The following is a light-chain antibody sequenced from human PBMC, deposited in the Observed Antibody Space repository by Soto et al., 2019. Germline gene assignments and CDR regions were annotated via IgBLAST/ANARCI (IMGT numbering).Light chain of an antibody. Sequence: EIVLTQSPATLSLSPGERATHSCRASHSVSSYLAWYQQKHGQAPRLLIYDASNRATRNAARFSGSGSGTDFTLSISSLEPEAFAFYYCQQHSNWCTFGQGTKLEIK. CDR1: HSVSSY. CDR2: DAS. V-gene: IGKV3-11*01. J-gene: IGKJ2*02. CDR3: QQHSNWCT.